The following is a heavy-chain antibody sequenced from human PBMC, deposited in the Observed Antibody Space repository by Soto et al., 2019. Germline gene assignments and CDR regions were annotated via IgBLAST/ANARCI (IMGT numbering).Heavy chain of an antibody. Sequence: QVQLVQSGAEVKKPGASVKVSCKASGYTFTSYDINWVRQATGQGLEWMGWMNLNSGYTGYAEKFQGRVTMTRNNSIRTAYMELRCLRSEDTAVLYCARANGDFDYWGQGTLVTVSS. CDR2: MNLNSGYT. CDR1: GYTFTSYD. D-gene: IGHD4-17*01. V-gene: IGHV1-8*01. J-gene: IGHJ4*02. CDR3: ARANGDFDY.